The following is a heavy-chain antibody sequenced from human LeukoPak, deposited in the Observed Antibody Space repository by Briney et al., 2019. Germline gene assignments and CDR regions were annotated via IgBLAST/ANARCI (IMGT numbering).Heavy chain of an antibody. V-gene: IGHV3-23*01. D-gene: IGHD3-10*02. J-gene: IGHJ4*02. CDR3: ARDRNVHARPTYYFDY. Sequence: GGSLRLSCAASGLTFSGSAMSWVRQAPGKGLEWVSLISGSGNSTYYADSVKGRFTISRDNSKNTLYLQMNSLRAEDTAVYYCARDRNVHARPTYYFDYWGQGTLVTVSS. CDR2: ISGSGNST. CDR1: GLTFSGSA.